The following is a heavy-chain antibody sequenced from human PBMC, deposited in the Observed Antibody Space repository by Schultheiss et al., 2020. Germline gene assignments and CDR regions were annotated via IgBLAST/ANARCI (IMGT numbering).Heavy chain of an antibody. CDR1: GGSISSYY. CDR2: IYTSGST. Sequence: SETLSLTCTVSGGSISSYYWSWIRQPAGKGLEWIGRIYTSGSTNYNPSLKSRVTISVDTSKNQFSLKLSSVTAADTAVYYCARALWFGASYYFDYWGQGTLVTVSS. CDR3: ARALWFGASYYFDY. V-gene: IGHV4-4*07. D-gene: IGHD3-10*01. J-gene: IGHJ4*02.